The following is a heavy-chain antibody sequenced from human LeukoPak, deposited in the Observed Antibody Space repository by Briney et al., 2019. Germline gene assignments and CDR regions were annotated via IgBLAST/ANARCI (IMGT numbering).Heavy chain of an antibody. CDR2: TYHSGST. V-gene: IGHV4-4*02. CDR3: ARQLYSNYAGYFDY. CDR1: GVSISSSNW. D-gene: IGHD4-11*01. Sequence: SGTLSLTCTVSGVSISSSNWWTWVRQPPGEGLEWIGETYHSGSTNYNPSLMSRVTISVDKSKNQFSLKLTSVTAADTAVYYCARQLYSNYAGYFDYWGQGTLVTVSS. J-gene: IGHJ4*02.